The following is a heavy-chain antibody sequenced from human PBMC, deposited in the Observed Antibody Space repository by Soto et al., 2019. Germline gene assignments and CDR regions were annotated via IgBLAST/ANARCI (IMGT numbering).Heavy chain of an antibody. V-gene: IGHV2-5*02. J-gene: IGHJ4*02. CDR3: VQRRAAFDY. CDR2: IYWDDDE. CDR1: GFSLTTSGVG. Sequence: QITLKESGPTLVKPTQTLTLTCTFSGFSLTTSGVGVGWIRQPPGQALEWLALIYWDDDERYSPSLKSRLTITKDTSKNQVVLTMTNMDPVDTATYYCVQRRAAFDYWGQGTLVTVSS.